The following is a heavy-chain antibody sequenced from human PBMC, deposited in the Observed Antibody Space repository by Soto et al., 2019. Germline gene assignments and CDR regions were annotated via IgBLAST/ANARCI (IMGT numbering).Heavy chain of an antibody. CDR2: IYYSGST. J-gene: IGHJ5*02. D-gene: IGHD5-12*01. Sequence: SETMSLTCTVSGGYISSGVYYWSWIRQHPGKGLEWIGYIYYSGSTYYNPSLKSRVTISVDTSKNQFSLKLSSVTAADTAVYYCAVYSGYDPHWFDPWGQGTLVTVSS. V-gene: IGHV4-31*03. CDR1: GGYISSGVYY. CDR3: AVYSGYDPHWFDP.